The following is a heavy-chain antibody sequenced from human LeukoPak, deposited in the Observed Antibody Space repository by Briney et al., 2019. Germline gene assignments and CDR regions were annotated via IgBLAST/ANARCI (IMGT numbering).Heavy chain of an antibody. D-gene: IGHD3-10*01. CDR2: IKQDGSEK. CDR3: ARGRYTYYYGSGMNYYFDY. J-gene: IGHJ4*02. V-gene: IGHV3-7*01. CDR1: GFTFGSYW. Sequence: PGGSLRLSCAASGFTFGSYWMSWVRQAPGKGLERVANIKQDGSEKYYVDSVKGRLTISRDNAKNSLYLQMNSLRAEDTAVYYCARGRYTYYYGSGMNYYFDYWGQGTLVTVSS.